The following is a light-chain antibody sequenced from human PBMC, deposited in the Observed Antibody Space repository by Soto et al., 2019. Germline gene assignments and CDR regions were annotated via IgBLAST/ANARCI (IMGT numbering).Light chain of an antibody. Sequence: QSVLTQPPSASGTPGQRVTISCSGSSSNIGSNTVNWYQQLPGTAPKLLIYGNNQRPSGVPDRFSGSKSGTSASLAISGLQSEDEADYYCAAWDDSLKGVVFGGGTKLTVL. CDR1: SSNIGSNT. CDR3: AAWDDSLKGVV. V-gene: IGLV1-44*01. J-gene: IGLJ2*01. CDR2: GNN.